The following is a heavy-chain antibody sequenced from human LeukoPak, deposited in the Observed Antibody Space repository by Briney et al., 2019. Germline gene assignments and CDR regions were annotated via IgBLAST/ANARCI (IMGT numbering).Heavy chain of an antibody. Sequence: ASVKVSCKVSGYTLTELSMHWVRQAPGKGLEWMGGIIPIFGTANYAQKFQGRVTITADESTSTAYMDLSSLRSEDTAVYYCARDLYVGYSYGPLGYWGQGTLVTVSS. J-gene: IGHJ4*02. CDR2: IIPIFGTA. CDR1: GYTLTELS. CDR3: ARDLYVGYSYGPLGY. V-gene: IGHV1-69*13. D-gene: IGHD5-18*01.